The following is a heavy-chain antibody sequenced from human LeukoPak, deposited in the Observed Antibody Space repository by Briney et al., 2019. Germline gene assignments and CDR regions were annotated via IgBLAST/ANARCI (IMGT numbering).Heavy chain of an antibody. CDR2: ISGSGGST. CDR3: AKSLPAGDIDY. Sequence: PGGSLRLSCAASGFTFTSHTLHWVRQAPGKGLEWVSAISGSGGSTYYADSVKGRFTISRDNSKNTLYLQMNSLRAEDTAVYYCAKSLPAGDIDYWGQGTLVTVSS. D-gene: IGHD7-27*01. CDR1: GFTFTSHT. V-gene: IGHV3-23*01. J-gene: IGHJ4*02.